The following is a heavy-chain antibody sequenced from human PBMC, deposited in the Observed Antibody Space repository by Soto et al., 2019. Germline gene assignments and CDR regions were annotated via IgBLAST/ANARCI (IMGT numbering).Heavy chain of an antibody. CDR3: ARDPHLSYFDY. V-gene: IGHV3-30-3*01. Sequence: QVQLVESGGGVVQPGRSLRLSCAASGFTFSSYAMHWVRQAPGKGLEWVAVISYDGSNKYYADSVKGRFTISRDNSKNTLYLQMNSLRAEDTAVYYCARDPHLSYFDYWGQGTLVTVSS. J-gene: IGHJ4*02. CDR2: ISYDGSNK. CDR1: GFTFSSYA.